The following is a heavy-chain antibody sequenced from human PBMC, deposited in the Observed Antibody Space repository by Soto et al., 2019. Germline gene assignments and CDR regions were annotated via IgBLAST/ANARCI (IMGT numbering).Heavy chain of an antibody. CDR2: IDPSDSYT. Sequence: RGESLKISCKGSGYSFTSYWISWVRQMPGKGLEWMGRIDPSDSYTNYSPSFQGHVTISADKSISTAYLQWSSLKASDTAMYYCARRWGVVVAATAYYYGMDVWGQGTTVTVSS. V-gene: IGHV5-10-1*01. D-gene: IGHD2-15*01. CDR1: GYSFTSYW. CDR3: ARRWGVVVAATAYYYGMDV. J-gene: IGHJ6*02.